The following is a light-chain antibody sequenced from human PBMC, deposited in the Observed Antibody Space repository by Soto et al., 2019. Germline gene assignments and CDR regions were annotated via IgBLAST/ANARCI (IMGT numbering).Light chain of an antibody. J-gene: IGKJ1*01. CDR3: QQRSNWWT. CDR2: DTS. CDR1: EGVSAY. Sequence: DIVLTQTPATLSLSPGERATFSCRASEGVSAYLNWYQHKPGQPPRLLIYDTSNRATGIPARFSGSGSGTDFTLTISSLEPEDFAVYYCQQRSNWWTFGQGTKVEIK. V-gene: IGKV3D-11*01.